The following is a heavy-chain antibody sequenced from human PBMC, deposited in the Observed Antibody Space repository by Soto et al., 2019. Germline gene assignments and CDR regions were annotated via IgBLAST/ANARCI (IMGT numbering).Heavy chain of an antibody. CDR1: GGTFYTYA. Sequence: QVHLVQSGAEVKRPGSSVSVSCRASGGTFYTYAFTWVRQAPGQGLEWMGGITPMIGTTKYAQKFHGRVTFSADESDSTAYMDLSDQRADDTCVCYCARDVSVRTSVFGFWGQGTLITVSS. D-gene: IGHD3-10*01. CDR2: ITPMIGTT. V-gene: IGHV1-69*01. J-gene: IGHJ4*02. CDR3: ARDVSVRTSVFGF.